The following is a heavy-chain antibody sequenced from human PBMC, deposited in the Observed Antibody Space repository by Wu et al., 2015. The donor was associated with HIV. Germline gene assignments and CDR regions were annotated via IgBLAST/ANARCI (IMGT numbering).Heavy chain of an antibody. CDR3: ARDRGAENDY. CDR2: IIPIFGTA. Sequence: QVQLVQSGAEVKKPGASVKVSCQASGYTITTYDFSWVRQAPGQGLEWMGRIIPIFGTATYAQKFQGRVTITTDESTSTAYMELSSLRSEDTAVYYCARDRGAENDYWGQGTLVTVSS. D-gene: IGHD1-26*01. CDR1: GYTITTYD. V-gene: IGHV1-69*18. J-gene: IGHJ4*02.